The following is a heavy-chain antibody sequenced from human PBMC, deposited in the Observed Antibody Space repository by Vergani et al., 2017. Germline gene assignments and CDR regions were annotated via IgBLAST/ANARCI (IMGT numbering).Heavy chain of an antibody. CDR1: GGSVSSGSYY. V-gene: IGHV4-61*10. CDR2: IYYSGST. J-gene: IGHJ6*03. D-gene: IGHD3-3*01. Sequence: QVQLQESGPGLVKPSETLSLTCTVSGGSVSSGSYYWSWIRQPAGKGLELIGYIYYSGSTNYNPSLKSRVTISVDTSQNQFSLKLSSVTAADTAVYYCAVFPFDYDFWSGDYYYYYMDVWGKGTTVTVSS. CDR3: AVFPFDYDFWSGDYYYYYMDV.